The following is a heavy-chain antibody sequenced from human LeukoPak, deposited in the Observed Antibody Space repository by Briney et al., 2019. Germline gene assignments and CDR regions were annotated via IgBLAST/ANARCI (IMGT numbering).Heavy chain of an antibody. CDR3: ARDGGSSYYFDY. CDR2: IYYSGST. CDR1: GGSISSYY. Sequence: SETLSLTCTVSGGSISSYYWSWIRQPPGKGLEWIGYIYYSGSTNYNPSLKSRVTISVDTSKNQFSLKLSSVTAADTAVYYCARDGGSSYYFDYWGQGTLVTVSS. V-gene: IGHV4-59*01. J-gene: IGHJ4*02. D-gene: IGHD3-10*01.